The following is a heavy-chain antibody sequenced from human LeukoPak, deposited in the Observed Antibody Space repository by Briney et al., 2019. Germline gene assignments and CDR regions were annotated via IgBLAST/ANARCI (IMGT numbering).Heavy chain of an antibody. J-gene: IGHJ4*02. CDR3: AKDEYVHMIVVVGSLDY. Sequence: GGSLRLSCAASGFTFSSYAMSWVRQAPGKGLEWVSGISGIGGSTYYADSVKGRFTISRDNSKNTLYLQMNSLRAEDTAVYYCAKDEYVHMIVVVGSLDYWGQGTLVTVSS. CDR2: ISGIGGST. V-gene: IGHV3-23*01. CDR1: GFTFSSYA. D-gene: IGHD3-22*01.